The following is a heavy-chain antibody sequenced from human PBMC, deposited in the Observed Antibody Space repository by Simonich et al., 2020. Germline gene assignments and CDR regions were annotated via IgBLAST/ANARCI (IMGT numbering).Heavy chain of an antibody. CDR1: GYTFTGYY. V-gene: IGHV1-2*02. J-gene: IGHJ2*01. CDR2: KNPNGGGT. CDR3: ARGGLGHWYFDL. D-gene: IGHD6-25*01. Sequence: QVQLVQSGAEVKKPGASVKVSCKASGYTFTGYYMHWVRQAPGQGLEWMGWKNPNGGGTNDAQKLQGRVTMTRDTSISTAYMELSRLRSDDTAVYYCARGGLGHWYFDLWGRGTLVTVSS.